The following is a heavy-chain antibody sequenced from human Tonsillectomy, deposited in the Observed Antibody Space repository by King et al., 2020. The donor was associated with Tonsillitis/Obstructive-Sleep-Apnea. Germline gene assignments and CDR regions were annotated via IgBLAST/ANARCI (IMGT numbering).Heavy chain of an antibody. CDR3: ARGHEQLTYYGMDV. J-gene: IGHJ6*02. D-gene: IGHD1-1*01. CDR2: VNYRGST. Sequence: VQLQQWGAGLLKPSETLSLTCAVYGGSFSGYYWTWIRQPPGKGLEWIGEVNYRGSTNYNPSLKSRATISRDTSKNQFSLNLKSVTAADTAVYYCARGHEQLTYYGMDVWGQGATVAGSS. V-gene: IGHV4-34*01. CDR1: GGSFSGYY.